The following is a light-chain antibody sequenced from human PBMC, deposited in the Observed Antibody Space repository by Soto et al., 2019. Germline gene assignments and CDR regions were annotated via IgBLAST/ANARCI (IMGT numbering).Light chain of an antibody. V-gene: IGKV1-5*01. CDR1: QSISSW. J-gene: IGKJ1*01. Sequence: DMQMTQYPSTLSASVGDRVTITCRASQSISSWLAWYQQKAGKAPKLLIYDASSWAGGVPSRFTGSGSGTEFTLTINSLQPDDFATYYCQQYSVYWTFGQGTKVDIK. CDR3: QQYSVYWT. CDR2: DAS.